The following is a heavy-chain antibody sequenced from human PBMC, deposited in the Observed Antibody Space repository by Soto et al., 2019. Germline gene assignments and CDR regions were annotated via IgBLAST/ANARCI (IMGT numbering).Heavy chain of an antibody. CDR1: GGSISSYY. Sequence: QVQLQESGPGLVKPSETLSLTCTVSGGSISSYYWSWILQPPGKGLEWIGYIYYRGSTNYNPSLKSRVTISVDTSKNQFSLKLSSVTAADTDMYYCARFNWYFDLWGRGTLVTVSS. V-gene: IGHV4-59*01. CDR3: ARFNWYFDL. CDR2: IYYRGST. J-gene: IGHJ2*01.